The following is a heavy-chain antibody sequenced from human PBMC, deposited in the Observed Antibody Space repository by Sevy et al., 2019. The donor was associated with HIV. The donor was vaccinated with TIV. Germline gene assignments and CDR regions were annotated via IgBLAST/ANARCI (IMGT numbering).Heavy chain of an antibody. CDR2: ISSSSTI. Sequence: GGSLRLSCAASGFTFSSYSMNWVRQAPGKGLEWVSYISSSSTIYYADSVKGRFTISRDNAKNSLYLQMNSLRDEDTAVYYCARSYYYDSSGYRGDAFDIWGQGTMVTVSS. J-gene: IGHJ3*02. CDR3: ARSYYYDSSGYRGDAFDI. D-gene: IGHD3-22*01. V-gene: IGHV3-48*02. CDR1: GFTFSSYS.